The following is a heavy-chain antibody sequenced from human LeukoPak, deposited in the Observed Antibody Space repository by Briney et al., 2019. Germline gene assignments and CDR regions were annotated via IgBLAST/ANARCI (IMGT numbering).Heavy chain of an antibody. V-gene: IGHV3-48*03. CDR2: ISAGGRTT. Sequence: GGSLRLSCAVSGLTFRNLKMNWVRQAPGKGLEWVSYISAGGRTTFYADSVTGRFTISRDNARNSLYLQMGSLRAEDMAVYYCARRAVADSYFDYWGQGTLVTVSS. J-gene: IGHJ4*02. CDR1: GLTFRNLK. CDR3: ARRAVADSYFDY. D-gene: IGHD6-19*01.